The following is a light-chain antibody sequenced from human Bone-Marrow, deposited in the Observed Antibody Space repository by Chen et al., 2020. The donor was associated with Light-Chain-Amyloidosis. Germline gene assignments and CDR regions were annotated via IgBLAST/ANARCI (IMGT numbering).Light chain of an antibody. V-gene: IGLV3-25*03. CDR2: RDT. Sequence: SYELTQPPPVSVPPGQTARTPCSGDDLPTKYAYWYQQKPGQAPVLVIHRDTERPSGISERFSGSSSGTTATLTISGVQAEDEADYHCQSADSSGTYEVIFGGGTKLTVL. CDR3: QSADSSGTYEVI. CDR1: DLPTKY. J-gene: IGLJ2*01.